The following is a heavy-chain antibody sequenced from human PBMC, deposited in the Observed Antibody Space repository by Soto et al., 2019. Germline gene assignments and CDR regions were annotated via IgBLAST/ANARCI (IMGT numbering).Heavy chain of an antibody. CDR3: ARGRRLGYCSSTSCYKRWFDP. D-gene: IGHD2-2*02. CDR1: GGSFSGYY. CDR2: INHSGST. Sequence: QVQLQQWGAGLLKPSETLSLTCAVYGGSFSGYYWSWIRQPPGKGLEWIGEINHSGSTNYNPSLKSRVTISVDTSKNQFSLKLSSVTAADTAVYYCARGRRLGYCSSTSCYKRWFDPWGQGTLVTVSS. V-gene: IGHV4-34*01. J-gene: IGHJ5*02.